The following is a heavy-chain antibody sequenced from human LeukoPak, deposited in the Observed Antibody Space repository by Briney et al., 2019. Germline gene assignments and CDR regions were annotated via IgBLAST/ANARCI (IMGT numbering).Heavy chain of an antibody. CDR1: GASISSYY. V-gene: IGHV4-59*01. CDR3: ARGVVREWLLEIWPKNFDY. Sequence: SETXSLTCTVSGASISSYYWSWIRQPPGKGREWIGYIYYNGRTNFNPSLKSRVTISVDTSKNQFSLKRGYVAAADTAVYYCARGVVREWLLEIWPKNFDYWGQGTLVTVSS. D-gene: IGHD3-3*01. J-gene: IGHJ4*02. CDR2: IYYNGRT.